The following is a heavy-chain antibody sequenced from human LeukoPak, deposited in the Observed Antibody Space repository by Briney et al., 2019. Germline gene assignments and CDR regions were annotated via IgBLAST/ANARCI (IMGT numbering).Heavy chain of an antibody. V-gene: IGHV3-23*01. CDR1: GGSISSYY. Sequence: PSETLSLTCTVSGGSISSYYWSWVRQAPGKGLEWVSAISGSGGSTYYADSVKGRFTISRDNSKNTLYLQMNSLRAEDTAVYYCAKKTNYYDSSGYSGYYFDYWGQGTLVTVSS. J-gene: IGHJ4*02. D-gene: IGHD3-22*01. CDR2: ISGSGGST. CDR3: AKKTNYYDSSGYSGYYFDY.